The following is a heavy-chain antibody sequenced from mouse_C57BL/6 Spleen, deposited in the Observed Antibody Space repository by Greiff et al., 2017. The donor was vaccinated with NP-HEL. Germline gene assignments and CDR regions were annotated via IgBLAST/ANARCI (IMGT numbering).Heavy chain of an antibody. D-gene: IGHD2-5*01. CDR3: ARMSDYSNYDWYFNV. Sequence: VQLQQSGAELVKPGASVKLSCKASGYTFTSYWMHWVKQRPGRGLEWIGRIDPNSGGTKYNEKFKSKATLTVDKPSSTAYMQLSSLTSEDSAVYYCARMSDYSNYDWYFNVWGTGTTVTVSS. J-gene: IGHJ1*03. CDR2: IDPNSGGT. V-gene: IGHV1-72*01. CDR1: GYTFTSYW.